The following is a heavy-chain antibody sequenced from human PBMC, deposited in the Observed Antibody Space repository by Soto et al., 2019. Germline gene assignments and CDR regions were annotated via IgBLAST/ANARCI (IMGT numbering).Heavy chain of an antibody. D-gene: IGHD4-4*01. J-gene: IGHJ5*02. V-gene: IGHV4-39*01. CDR2: IYYSGST. CDR1: GGSISSISDR. CDR3: ARHWLQSWFDP. Sequence: SQTMSLPWTVVGGSISSISDRWGWIRQPPGKGLEWIGSIYYSGSTYYNPSLKSRITISVDTSKNQFSLKLSSVTAADTAVYYCARHWLQSWFDPWGQGTLVIVSS.